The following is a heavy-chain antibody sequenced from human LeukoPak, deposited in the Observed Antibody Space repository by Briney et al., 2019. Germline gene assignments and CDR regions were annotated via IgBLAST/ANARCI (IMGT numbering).Heavy chain of an antibody. J-gene: IGHJ4*02. CDR2: IYPADSDT. D-gene: IGHD5-24*01. Sequence: GESLQISCKGSRYSFPNYWIGWVRQMPGHGLEWMRIIYPADSDTRYSPAFQGQVTISADKSINTAYLQWTSLKASDTAMYYCARRKGDGYNSPFDYWGQGTLVTVSS. CDR1: RYSFPNYW. CDR3: ARRKGDGYNSPFDY. V-gene: IGHV5-51*01.